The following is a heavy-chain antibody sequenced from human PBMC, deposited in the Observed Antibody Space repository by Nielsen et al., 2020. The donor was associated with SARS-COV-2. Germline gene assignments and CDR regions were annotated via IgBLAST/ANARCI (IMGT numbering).Heavy chain of an antibody. D-gene: IGHD6-13*01. CDR3: ARSPFHRSSWCGMDV. CDR2: ISGGSATI. V-gene: IGHV3-48*01. J-gene: IGHJ6*02. Sequence: GESLKISCVASGFSFNTYSMNWVRQAPGKGLEWVSYISGGSATIYYADSVKGRFTISRDNVKNSLYLQLSSLSAEDTAVYYCARSPFHRSSWCGMDVWGQGTTVTVSS. CDR1: GFSFNTYS.